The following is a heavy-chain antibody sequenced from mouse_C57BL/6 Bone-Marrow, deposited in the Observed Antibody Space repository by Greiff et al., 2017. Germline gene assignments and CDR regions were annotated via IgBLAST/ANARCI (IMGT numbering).Heavy chain of an antibody. J-gene: IGHJ2*01. CDR1: GYTFTSYW. CDR2: IDPSDSYT. V-gene: IGHV1-59*01. CDR3: ARLWDGDY. Sequence: VQLQQPGAELVRPGTSVKLSCKASGYTFTSYWMHWVKQRPGQGLEWIGVIDPSDSYTNYNQKFKGKATLTVDTSSSTAYMRLSSLTSEDSAVYYCARLWDGDYWGQGTTLTVSS. D-gene: IGHD4-1*01.